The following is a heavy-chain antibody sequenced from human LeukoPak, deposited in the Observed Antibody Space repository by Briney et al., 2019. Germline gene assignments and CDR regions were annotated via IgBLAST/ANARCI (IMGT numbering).Heavy chain of an antibody. Sequence: GGSLRLSCAASGFTFSSYAMSWVRQAPGKGLEWVSAISGSGGSTYYADSVKGRFTISRDNSKNTLYLQMYSLRAEDTAVYYCAKTRADYGGNSRQALGYWGQGTLVTVSS. J-gene: IGHJ4*02. CDR1: GFTFSSYA. CDR2: ISGSGGST. D-gene: IGHD4-23*01. CDR3: AKTRADYGGNSRQALGY. V-gene: IGHV3-23*01.